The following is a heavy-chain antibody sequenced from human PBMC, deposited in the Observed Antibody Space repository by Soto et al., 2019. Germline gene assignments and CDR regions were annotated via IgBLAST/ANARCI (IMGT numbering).Heavy chain of an antibody. D-gene: IGHD3-9*01. Sequence: QVQLQQWGAGPLRPLETLSLTCGVSGGSFRGYYWAWIRQSPVKGLEWIGEINDRGSINYNPSLKSRVSISVDTSKNHYSLNLRSVTAADTAVYYCARESHDILTGPPWVWYFDLWGRGTLVTVSS. J-gene: IGHJ2*01. CDR3: ARESHDILTGPPWVWYFDL. V-gene: IGHV4-34*01. CDR1: GGSFRGYY. CDR2: INDRGSI.